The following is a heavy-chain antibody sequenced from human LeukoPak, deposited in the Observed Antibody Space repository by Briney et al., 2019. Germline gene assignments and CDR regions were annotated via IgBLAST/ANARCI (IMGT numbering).Heavy chain of an antibody. D-gene: IGHD4-17*01. CDR1: GFTFSSYS. V-gene: IGHV3-21*01. J-gene: IGHJ1*01. CDR2: ISSSSSYI. Sequence: GGSLRLSCAASGFTFSSYSVNWVRQAPGKGLEWVSSISSSSSYIYYADSVKGRSTISRDNAKNSLYLQMNSLRAEDTAVYYCAKDYGDYSAPEYFQHWGQGTLVTVSS. CDR3: AKDYGDYSAPEYFQH.